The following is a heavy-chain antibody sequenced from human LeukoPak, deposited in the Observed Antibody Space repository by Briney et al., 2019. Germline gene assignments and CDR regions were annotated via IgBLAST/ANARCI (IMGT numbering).Heavy chain of an antibody. J-gene: IGHJ6*03. CDR2: FDPEDGET. V-gene: IGHV1-24*01. CDR3: ARQDSYYDILTGNPGVYYYYMDV. D-gene: IGHD3-9*01. Sequence: GASVKVSCKVSGYTPTELSMHWVRQAPGKGLEWMGGFDPEDGETIYAQKFQGRVTMTTDTSTSTAYMELRSLRSDDTAVYYCARQDSYYDILTGNPGVYYYYMDVWGKGTTVTVSS. CDR1: GYTPTELS.